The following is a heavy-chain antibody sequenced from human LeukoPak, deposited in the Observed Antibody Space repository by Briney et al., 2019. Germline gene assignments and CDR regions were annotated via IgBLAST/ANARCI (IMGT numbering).Heavy chain of an antibody. CDR2: ISSSGNTI. CDR3: ATESGTYSGTCFDY. D-gene: IGHD1-26*01. J-gene: IGHJ4*02. CDR1: GFTFSNYN. V-gene: IGHV3-48*01. Sequence: GGSLRLSCVASGFTFSNYNMNWVRQAPGKGLEWVSYISSSGNTIYYADSVKGRFTISRDNAKNSLYLQMNSLRAEDTAVYYCATESGTYSGTCFDYWGQGTLVTVSS.